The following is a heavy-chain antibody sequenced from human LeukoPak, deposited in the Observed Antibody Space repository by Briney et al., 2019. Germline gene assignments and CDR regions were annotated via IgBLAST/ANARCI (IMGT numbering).Heavy chain of an antibody. CDR3: ARPDYYDSSGYYSNAFDI. J-gene: IGHJ3*02. D-gene: IGHD3-22*01. Sequence: ASVKVSCKASGGTFSSYAISWVRQAPGQGLEWMGGIIPIFGTANYAQKFQGRVTITADEPTSTAYMELSSLRSEDTAVYYCARPDYYDSSGYYSNAFDIWGQGTMVTVSS. CDR1: GGTFSSYA. V-gene: IGHV1-69*13. CDR2: IIPIFGTA.